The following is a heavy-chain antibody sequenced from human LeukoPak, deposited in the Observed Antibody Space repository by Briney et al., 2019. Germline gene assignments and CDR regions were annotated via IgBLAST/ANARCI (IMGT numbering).Heavy chain of an antibody. D-gene: IGHD3-3*01. Sequence: PSETLSLTCAVYGGSLSGYYWSWIRQPPGKGLEWIGEINHSGSTNYNPSLKSRVTISVDTSKNQFSLKLSSVTAADTAVYYCARGRTYYDFWSGYGSDYWGQGTLVTVSS. CDR1: GGSLSGYY. CDR3: ARGRTYYDFWSGYGSDY. J-gene: IGHJ4*02. CDR2: INHSGST. V-gene: IGHV4-34*01.